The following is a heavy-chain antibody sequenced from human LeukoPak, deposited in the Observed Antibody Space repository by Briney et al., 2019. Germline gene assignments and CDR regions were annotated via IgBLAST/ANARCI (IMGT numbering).Heavy chain of an antibody. J-gene: IGHJ5*02. CDR2: ISYDGVNK. Sequence: PGGSLRLSCASSGFTFSSYGIHWVRLAPGKGLEWVAVISYDGVNKDYADSVKGRFTISRDNSKNMLYLQMNSLRVEDTAVYYCAKRPNWFDPWGQGTLVTVSS. CDR1: GFTFSSYG. CDR3: AKRPNWFDP. V-gene: IGHV3-30*18.